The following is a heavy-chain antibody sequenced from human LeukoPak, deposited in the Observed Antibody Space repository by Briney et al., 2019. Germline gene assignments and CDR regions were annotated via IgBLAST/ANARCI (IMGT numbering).Heavy chain of an antibody. CDR1: GFTFSSYA. Sequence: GGSLRLSCAASGFTFSSYAVHWVRQAPGKGLEYVSAISSNGGSTYYANSVKGRFTISRDNSKNTLYLQMGSLRAEDMAVYYCARGCSGGSCYSRNWFDPWGQGTLVTVSS. D-gene: IGHD2-15*01. V-gene: IGHV3-64*01. CDR2: ISSNGGST. CDR3: ARGCSGGSCYSRNWFDP. J-gene: IGHJ5*02.